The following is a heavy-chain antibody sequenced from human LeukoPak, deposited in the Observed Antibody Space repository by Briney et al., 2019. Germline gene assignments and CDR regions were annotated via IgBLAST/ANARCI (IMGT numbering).Heavy chain of an antibody. D-gene: IGHD1-1*01. CDR3: ASSNWNDGHYFDY. CDR2: INPSGGST. Sequence: ASVKVSCKASGYTFTSYYMHWVRQAPGQGLKWMGIINPSGGSTSYAQKFQGRVTMTRDTSTSTVYMELSSLRSEDTAVYYCASSNWNDGHYFDYWGQGTLVTVSS. J-gene: IGHJ4*02. V-gene: IGHV1-46*01. CDR1: GYTFTSYY.